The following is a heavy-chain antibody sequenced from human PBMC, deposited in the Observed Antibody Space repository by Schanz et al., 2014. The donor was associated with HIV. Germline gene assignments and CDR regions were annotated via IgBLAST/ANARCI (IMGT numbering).Heavy chain of an antibody. CDR3: ARGSWYSSGWVDDQYYYDVDV. D-gene: IGHD6-19*01. CDR2: ISSSGGYI. CDR1: GFPFSSYA. J-gene: IGHJ6*02. Sequence: EVQLVESGAGLVKPGGSLRLSCTGSGFPFSSYAINWVRQAPGKGLEWLSSISSSGGYIYYADSVKGRFTISRDNSKNSVFLQMDRLRAEDTAVYYCARGSWYSSGWVDDQYYYDVDVWGQGTTVTVSS. V-gene: IGHV3-21*06.